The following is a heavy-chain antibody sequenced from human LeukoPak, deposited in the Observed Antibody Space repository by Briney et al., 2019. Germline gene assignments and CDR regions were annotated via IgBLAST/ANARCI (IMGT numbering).Heavy chain of an antibody. D-gene: IGHD3-22*01. CDR2: MNPNSGNT. CDR1: GYTFTSYD. Sequence: ASVKVSCKASGYTFTSYDINWVRQATGQGLERMGWMNPNSGNTGYAQEFQGRVTMTRNTSISTAYMELSSLRSEDTAVYYCARGVSSGYFPYWYFDLWGRGTLVTVSS. CDR3: ARGVSSGYFPYWYFDL. J-gene: IGHJ2*01. V-gene: IGHV1-8*01.